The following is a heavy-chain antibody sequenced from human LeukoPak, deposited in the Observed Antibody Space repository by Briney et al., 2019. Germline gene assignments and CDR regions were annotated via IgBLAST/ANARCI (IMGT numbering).Heavy chain of an antibody. CDR1: GGSFSGYY. Sequence: PSETLSLTCAVYGGSFSGYYWSWIRQPPGKGLEWIGEINHSGSTNYNPSLKSRVTISVDTSKNQFSLKLSSVTAADTAVYYCASLGIQLWERPKKYFQRWGQGTLVTVSS. CDR2: INHSGST. V-gene: IGHV4-34*01. J-gene: IGHJ1*01. D-gene: IGHD5-18*01. CDR3: ASLGIQLWERPKKYFQR.